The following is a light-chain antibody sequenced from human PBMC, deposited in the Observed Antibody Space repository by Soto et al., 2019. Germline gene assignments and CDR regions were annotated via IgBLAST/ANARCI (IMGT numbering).Light chain of an antibody. CDR2: AAS. CDR3: QHYDNWPFS. CDR1: QAVSSN. J-gene: IGKJ3*01. Sequence: EIVMTQSPATLSVSPGERATLSCRASQAVSSNLAWYQQKPGQAPRLLIYAASTRAAGIPDRFSGSGSGTGFTLTITSLQSEAFAVYFCQHYDNWPFSFGPGNKVDI. V-gene: IGKV3-15*01.